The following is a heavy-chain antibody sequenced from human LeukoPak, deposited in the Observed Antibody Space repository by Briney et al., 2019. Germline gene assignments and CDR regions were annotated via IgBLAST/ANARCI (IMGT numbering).Heavy chain of an antibody. CDR3: ARGLGDYYDTSGYYYAVPAH. Sequence: ASVKVSCKASGYTFTTYDITWVRQATGQGLEWMGWMNPYSGDAAYAQKFQGRVAMTRDTSISTAYMELSSLGSEDTAVYYCARGLGDYYDTSGYYYAVPAHWGQGTLVTVSS. V-gene: IGHV1-8*01. CDR1: GYTFTTYD. D-gene: IGHD3-22*01. J-gene: IGHJ4*02. CDR2: MNPYSGDA.